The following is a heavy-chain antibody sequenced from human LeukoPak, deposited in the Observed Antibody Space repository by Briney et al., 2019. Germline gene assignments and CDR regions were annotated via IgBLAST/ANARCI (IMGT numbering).Heavy chain of an antibody. CDR1: GFTFRNYW. D-gene: IGHD5-12*01. J-gene: IGHJ4*02. CDR2: INQDGSEE. CDR3: VRDGGVSGYDLLDY. Sequence: GGSLRLSCVASGFTFRNYWMTWVRQAPGKGLEWVAHINQDGSEEHYMDSVKARFTISRDNAKNSLSLQMNSLRAEDTAVYYCVRDGGVSGYDLLDYWGQGTLVTVSS. V-gene: IGHV3-7*01.